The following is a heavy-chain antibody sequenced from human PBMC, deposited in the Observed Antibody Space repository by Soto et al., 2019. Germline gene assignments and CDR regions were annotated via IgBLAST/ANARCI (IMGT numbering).Heavy chain of an antibody. Sequence: QVQLVQSGAEVKKPGSSVKVPCKASGGTFSSYAISWVRQAPGQGLEWMGGIIPIFGTANYAQKFQGRVTITADESTSTAYMELSSLRSEDTAVYYCAREKSMTTVTLRGMDVWGQGTTVTVSS. CDR2: IIPIFGTA. CDR3: AREKSMTTVTLRGMDV. CDR1: GGTFSSYA. V-gene: IGHV1-69*12. J-gene: IGHJ6*02. D-gene: IGHD4-4*01.